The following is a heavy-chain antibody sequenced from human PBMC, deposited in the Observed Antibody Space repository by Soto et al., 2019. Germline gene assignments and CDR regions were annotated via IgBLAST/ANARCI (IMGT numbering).Heavy chain of an antibody. J-gene: IGHJ4*02. D-gene: IGHD3-10*01. Sequence: EVQLLESGGTLVQPGGSLSLSCAASGFTFSTYAMHWVRQAPGKGLEWVSYISGSSGGSTYYAGSVKGRFTISRDNSKNTLFLQMNSLRVEDTAVYYCAKVSRFPGGLRSLFWGQGSLVTVSS. CDR1: GFTFSTYA. V-gene: IGHV3-23*01. CDR2: ISGSSGGST. CDR3: AKVSRFPGGLRSLF.